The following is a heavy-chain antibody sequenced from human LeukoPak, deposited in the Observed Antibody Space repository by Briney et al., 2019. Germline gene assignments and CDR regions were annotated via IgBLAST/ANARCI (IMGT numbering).Heavy chain of an antibody. CDR3: ARDSGFGEFFDY. V-gene: IGHV3-21*01. J-gene: IGHJ4*02. D-gene: IGHD3-10*01. CDR2: ISSSSSYI. Sequence: PGGSLRLSCAASGFTFSSYSMNWVRQAPGKGLEWVSSISSSSSYIYYADSVKGRFTISRDNAKNSLYLQMNRLRAEDTAVYYCARDSGFGEFFDYWGQGTLVTVSS. CDR1: GFTFSSYS.